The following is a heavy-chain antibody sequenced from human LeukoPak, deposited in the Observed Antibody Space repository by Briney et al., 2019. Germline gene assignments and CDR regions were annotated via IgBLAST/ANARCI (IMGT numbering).Heavy chain of an antibody. CDR1: GFTFSDYY. Sequence: KAGGSLRLSCAASGFTFSDYYMSWIRQAPGKGLEWVSYISSSGGTIYYADSVKGRFTISRDNAKNSLYLQMNSLRAEDTAVYYCARVGPSYYYDSSGQVEYWGQGTLVTVSS. V-gene: IGHV3-11*01. CDR3: ARVGPSYYYDSSGQVEY. D-gene: IGHD3-22*01. CDR2: ISSSGGTI. J-gene: IGHJ4*02.